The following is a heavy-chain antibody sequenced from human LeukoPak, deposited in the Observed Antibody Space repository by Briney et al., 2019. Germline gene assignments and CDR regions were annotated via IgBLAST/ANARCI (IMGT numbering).Heavy chain of an antibody. V-gene: IGHV3-9*01. CDR1: GFTFDDYA. J-gene: IGHJ4*02. Sequence: GGSLRLSCAASGFTFDDYAMHWVRQAPGKGLEWVSGISWNSGNIGYADSVKGRFTISRDNSKNTLYLQMNSLRAEDTAVYYCAREILDSGGFDYFDYWGQGTLVTVSS. CDR3: AREILDSGGFDYFDY. D-gene: IGHD1-26*01. CDR2: ISWNSGNI.